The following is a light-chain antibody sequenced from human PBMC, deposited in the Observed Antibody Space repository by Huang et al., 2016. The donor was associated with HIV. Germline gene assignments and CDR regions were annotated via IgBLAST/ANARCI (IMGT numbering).Light chain of an antibody. CDR1: QDITNY. CDR3: QQYDEFPLA. CDR2: DAS. Sequence: DIQMTQSPSSLSASVGDRVTVTCQASQDITNYLNWYQQKPGKAPKLLIYDASNLQTVVPARFSGSGSGTDFAFTINSLQPEDIATYYCQQYDEFPLAFGGGTRVEIK. J-gene: IGKJ4*01. V-gene: IGKV1-33*01.